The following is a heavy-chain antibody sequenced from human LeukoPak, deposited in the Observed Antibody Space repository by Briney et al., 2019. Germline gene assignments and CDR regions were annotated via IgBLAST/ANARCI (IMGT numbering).Heavy chain of an antibody. D-gene: IGHD1-26*01. Sequence: GASVKVSCKASGYTFTSYYMHWVRQAPGQGLEWMGIINPSGGSTSYAQKFQGRVTMTRDTSTSTVYMELNTLRSDDTAMYYCARDLGGSFGGYWGQGTLVTVSS. V-gene: IGHV1-46*01. CDR2: INPSGGST. CDR3: ARDLGGSFGGY. J-gene: IGHJ4*02. CDR1: GYTFTSYY.